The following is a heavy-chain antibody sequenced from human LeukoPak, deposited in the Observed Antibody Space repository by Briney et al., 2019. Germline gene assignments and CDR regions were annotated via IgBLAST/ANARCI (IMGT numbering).Heavy chain of an antibody. CDR2: ISSSSSTI. Sequence: GGSLRLSCAASRFTFSRYWMSWVRQAPGKGLEWVSYISSSSSTIYYADSVKGRFTISRDNAKNSLYLEMNSLRDEDTAVYYCARTIGSGTYSRDYWGQGTLVTVSS. CDR3: ARTIGSGTYSRDY. V-gene: IGHV3-48*02. CDR1: RFTFSRYW. D-gene: IGHD3-10*01. J-gene: IGHJ4*02.